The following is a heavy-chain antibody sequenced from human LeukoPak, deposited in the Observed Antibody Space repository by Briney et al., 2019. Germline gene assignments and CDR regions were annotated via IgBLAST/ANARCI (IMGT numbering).Heavy chain of an antibody. CDR2: ISYDGSNK. CDR3: AREEQLVIYYYYGMDV. D-gene: IGHD6-13*01. Sequence: GGPLRLSCAAPGFTFSSYAMSWVRQAPGKGLEWVAVISYDGSNKYYADSVKGRFTISRDNSKNTLYLQMNSLRAEDTAVYYCAREEQLVIYYYYGMDVWGKGTTVTVSS. J-gene: IGHJ6*04. CDR1: GFTFSSYA. V-gene: IGHV3-30*04.